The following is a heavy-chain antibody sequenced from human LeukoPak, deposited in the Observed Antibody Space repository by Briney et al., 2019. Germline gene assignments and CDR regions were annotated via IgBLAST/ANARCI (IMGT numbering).Heavy chain of an antibody. D-gene: IGHD1-14*01. CDR3: ARLGTTGVTSHLDY. V-gene: IGHV1-18*04. CDR2: INPHSDDT. Sequence: ASVKVSCKASGYSFTGYYIHWVRQAPGQGLEWMGWINPHSDDTNYAQKLQGRVTLTTDTSTSTAYMELRSLRSDDTAVYYCARLGTTGVTSHLDYWGQGTLVTVSS. J-gene: IGHJ4*02. CDR1: GYSFTGYY.